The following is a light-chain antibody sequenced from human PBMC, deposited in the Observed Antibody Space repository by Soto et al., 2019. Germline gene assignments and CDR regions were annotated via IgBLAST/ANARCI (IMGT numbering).Light chain of an antibody. Sequence: QSVLTQPPSVSAAPGQKVTISCSGTRAKIGNSYVSWDQQVPGTAPRLLIYDNNERPSGIPDRFSGSKSGTSATLGITGLQTGDEADYYCVAWDSGLNGVLFGGGTKLTVL. CDR3: VAWDSGLNGVL. V-gene: IGLV1-51*01. CDR2: DNN. J-gene: IGLJ3*02. CDR1: RAKIGNSY.